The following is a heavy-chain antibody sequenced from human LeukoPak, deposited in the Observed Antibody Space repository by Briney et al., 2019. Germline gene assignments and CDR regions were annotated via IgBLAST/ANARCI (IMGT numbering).Heavy chain of an antibody. CDR1: GFTFSSYS. V-gene: IGHV3-21*01. J-gene: IGHJ4*02. D-gene: IGHD5-24*01. CDR2: ISSSSSYI. Sequence: GGSLRLSCAASGFTFSSYSMNWVRQAPGKGLEWVSSISSSSSYIYYADSVKGRFTISRDNAKNSLYLQMNSLRAEDTAVYYCARDRGRDGYNGNYWGQGTLVTVSS. CDR3: ARDRGRDGYNGNY.